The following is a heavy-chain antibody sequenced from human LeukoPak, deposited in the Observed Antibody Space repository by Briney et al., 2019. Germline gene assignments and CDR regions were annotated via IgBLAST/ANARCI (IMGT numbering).Heavy chain of an antibody. Sequence: GASVKVSCKASGYTFTSYYMHWVRQAPGQGLEWMGITNPSGGSTSYAQKFQGRVTMTRDTSTSTVYMELSSLRSEDTAVYYCAREGAAGTSYYYYGMDVWGQGTTVTVSS. D-gene: IGHD6-13*01. CDR2: TNPSGGST. J-gene: IGHJ6*02. V-gene: IGHV1-46*01. CDR3: AREGAAGTSYYYYGMDV. CDR1: GYTFTSYY.